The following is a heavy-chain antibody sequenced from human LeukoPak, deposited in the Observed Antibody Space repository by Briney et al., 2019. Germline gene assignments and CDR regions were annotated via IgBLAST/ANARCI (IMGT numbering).Heavy chain of an antibody. V-gene: IGHV4-34*01. CDR1: GGSFSGYY. D-gene: IGHD3-10*01. Sequence: SETLSLTCAVYGGSFSGYYWSWIRQPPGKGLEWIGEINHSGSTNYNPSLKSRVTISVDTSKNQFSLKLSSVTAADTAVYYCARSRFGGSPYYFDYWGQGTLVTVSS. J-gene: IGHJ4*02. CDR2: INHSGST. CDR3: ARSRFGGSPYYFDY.